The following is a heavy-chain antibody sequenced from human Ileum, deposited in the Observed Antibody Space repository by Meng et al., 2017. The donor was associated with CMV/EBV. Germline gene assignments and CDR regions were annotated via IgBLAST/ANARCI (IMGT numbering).Heavy chain of an antibody. CDR3: ARDGIWFDP. J-gene: IGHJ5*02. Sequence: TCPVSGGSISSSSYYWGWIRQPPGKGLEWIGSIYYSGSTYYNPSLKSRVTISVDTSKNQFSLKLSSVTAADTAVYYCARDGIWFDPWGQGTLVTVSS. CDR2: IYYSGST. V-gene: IGHV4-39*07. CDR1: GGSISSSSYY.